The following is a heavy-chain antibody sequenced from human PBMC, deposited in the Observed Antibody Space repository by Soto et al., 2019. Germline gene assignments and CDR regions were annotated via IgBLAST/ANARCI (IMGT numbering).Heavy chain of an antibody. V-gene: IGHV3-66*01. CDR2: IYSGGST. Sequence: EVQLVESGGGLVQPGGSLRLSCAASGFTVSSNYMSWVRQAPGKGLEWVSVIYSGGSTYYADSVKGRFTISRDNSKNTLYLQMNSLRAEDTAVYYCARRRARRHGSGTDVGWYFDLWGRGTLVTVSS. D-gene: IGHD3-10*01. CDR3: ARRRARRHGSGTDVGWYFDL. J-gene: IGHJ2*01. CDR1: GFTVSSNY.